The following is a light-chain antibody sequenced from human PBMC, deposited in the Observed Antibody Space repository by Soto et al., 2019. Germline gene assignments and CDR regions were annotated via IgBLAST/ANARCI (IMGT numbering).Light chain of an antibody. CDR2: GDN. J-gene: IGLJ2*01. Sequence: QSVLTQPPSVSGAPGLRVTISCTGSSTNIGANYDVHWYQQLPGRAPKLLLYGDNNRPSGVPDGFSSSKSAASASLVTTGVQHEDEDADYYNSDYNRLIGSWIFGGGTKLTVL. CDR1: STNIGANYD. V-gene: IGLV1-40*01. CDR3: NSDYNRLIGSWI.